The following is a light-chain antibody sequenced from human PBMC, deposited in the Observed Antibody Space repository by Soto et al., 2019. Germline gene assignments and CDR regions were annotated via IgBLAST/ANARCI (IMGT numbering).Light chain of an antibody. J-gene: IGKJ3*01. Sequence: DIQMTQSPSSLSASVGDRVTITCRASQSISAYLNWYQQKPGKAPKLLIYAASSLQSGVPSRFSGSGSGTDFTLTISSLQPEDFATYYCQQSYSTPPLLTFGPGTKVDI. CDR3: QQSYSTPPLLT. V-gene: IGKV1-39*01. CDR2: AAS. CDR1: QSISAY.